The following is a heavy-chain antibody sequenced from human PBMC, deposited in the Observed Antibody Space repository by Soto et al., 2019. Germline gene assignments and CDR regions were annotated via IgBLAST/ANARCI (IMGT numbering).Heavy chain of an antibody. CDR1: GYTFTSYG. J-gene: IGHJ6*02. CDR2: ISAYNGNT. D-gene: IGHD4-4*01. CDR3: ARDGRDYRNYYGMDV. Sequence: ASVKVSCKASGYTFTSYGISWVRQAPGQGLEWMGWISAYNGNTNYAQKLQGRVTMTTDTSTSTAYMELRSLRSDDTAVYYCARDGRDYRNYYGMDVWGQGTTVPVSS. V-gene: IGHV1-18*01.